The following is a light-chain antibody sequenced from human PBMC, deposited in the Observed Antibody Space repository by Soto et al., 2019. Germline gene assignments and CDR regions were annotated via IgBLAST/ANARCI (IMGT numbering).Light chain of an antibody. J-gene: IGKJ4*01. CDR3: QQCNNWPLLT. V-gene: IGKV3D-15*01. Sequence: EIVMTQSPATLSVSPGERATLSCRASQSVSSNLAWYQQKPGQAPRLLIYGASTRATGIPARFSGSGSGTEFTLTISSLQSEDFAVYYCQQCNNWPLLTFGGGTKVDI. CDR2: GAS. CDR1: QSVSSN.